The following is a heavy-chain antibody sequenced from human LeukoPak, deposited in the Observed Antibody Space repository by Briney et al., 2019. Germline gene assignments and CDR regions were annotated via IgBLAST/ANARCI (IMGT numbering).Heavy chain of an antibody. CDR1: GFTFNNAW. V-gene: IGHV3-15*01. Sequence: GGSLRLSCAASGFTFNNAWMSWVRQAPGKGLEWVGRIKSKTDGGTTDYAAPVEGRFTISRDDSKNTLYLQMNSLTVEDTAVYYCARAGVISGWDYWGQGVLVTVSS. J-gene: IGHJ4*02. D-gene: IGHD3-3*02. CDR2: IKSKTDGGTT. CDR3: ARAGVISGWDY.